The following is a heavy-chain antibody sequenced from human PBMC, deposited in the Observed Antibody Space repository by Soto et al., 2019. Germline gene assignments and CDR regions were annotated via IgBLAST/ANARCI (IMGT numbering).Heavy chain of an antibody. CDR1: GYTFSGYY. CDR3: ARGGTGTTSVVWFDL. Sequence: QVQLVQSGAEVKKPGASEKVSCKASGYTFSGYYMHWVRQAPGQGLEWMGWINPNSGGTNYAQKFQGWVTMTRDTSISTAYMELSRLRSDDTAVYYCARGGTGTTSVVWFDLWGQGTLVTVSS. CDR2: INPNSGGT. J-gene: IGHJ5*02. D-gene: IGHD1-7*01. V-gene: IGHV1-2*04.